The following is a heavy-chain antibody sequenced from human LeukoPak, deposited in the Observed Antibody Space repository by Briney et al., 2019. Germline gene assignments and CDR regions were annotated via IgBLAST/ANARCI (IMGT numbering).Heavy chain of an antibody. V-gene: IGHV3-23*01. J-gene: IGHJ4*02. D-gene: IGHD3-10*01. Sequence: PGGSLRLSCAASGFIFCNYVMSWVRQAPGKGLEWVSGINHDGGYTHYADSVKGRFTISRDNSKNTLYMQMNSLRAEDTAIYYCAKWGVDRGEWRHYVDYWGQGRLVIVSS. CDR3: AKWGVDRGEWRHYVDY. CDR2: INHDGGYT. CDR1: GFIFCNYV.